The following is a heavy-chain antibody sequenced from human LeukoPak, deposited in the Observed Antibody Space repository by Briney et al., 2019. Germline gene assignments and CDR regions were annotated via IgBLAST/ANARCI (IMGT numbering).Heavy chain of an antibody. CDR3: ARGYHRRGSSWYFDY. Sequence: SETLSLTCTVSGGSISSYYWSWIRQPPGKGLEWIGYIYYSGSTNYNPSLKSRVTISVDTSKNQFSLKLSSVTAADTAVYYCARGYHRRGSSWYFDYWGQGTLVTVSS. CDR1: GGSISSYY. V-gene: IGHV4-59*12. D-gene: IGHD6-13*01. CDR2: IYYSGST. J-gene: IGHJ4*02.